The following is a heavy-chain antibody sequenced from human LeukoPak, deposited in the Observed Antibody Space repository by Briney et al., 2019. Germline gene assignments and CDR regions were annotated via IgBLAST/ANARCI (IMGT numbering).Heavy chain of an antibody. J-gene: IGHJ4*02. Sequence: ASVKVSCKASGYTFTGYYMHWVRQAPGQGLEWMGWINPNSGGTNYAQKFQGRVTMTRDTSISTAYMELSRLRSDDTAVYYCATTAIATDWYSSGLFRRAGPRYWGQGTLVTVSS. D-gene: IGHD6-19*01. V-gene: IGHV1-2*02. CDR1: GYTFTGYY. CDR2: INPNSGGT. CDR3: ATTAIATDWYSSGLFRRAGPRY.